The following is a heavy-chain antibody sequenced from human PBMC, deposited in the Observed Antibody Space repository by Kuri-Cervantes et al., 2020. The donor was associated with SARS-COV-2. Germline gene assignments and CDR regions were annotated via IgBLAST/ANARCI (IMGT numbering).Heavy chain of an antibody. CDR3: ARDEGSGWAH. V-gene: IGHV3-23*01. CDR1: GFTFSSYA. CDR2: ISGSGGST. Sequence: GGSLRLSCAASGFTFSSYAMTWVRQAPGKGLEWVSIISGSGGSTYYADSVRGRFSISRDNSKNTLYLQMNSLRAEDTAVYYCARDEGSGWAHWGQGTLVTVSS. D-gene: IGHD6-19*01. J-gene: IGHJ4*02.